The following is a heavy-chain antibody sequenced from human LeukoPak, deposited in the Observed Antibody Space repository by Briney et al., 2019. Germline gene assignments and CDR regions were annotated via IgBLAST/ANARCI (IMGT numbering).Heavy chain of an antibody. D-gene: IGHD4-17*01. CDR1: GFTFSSYW. Sequence: GGSLRLSCAASGFTFSSYWMHWVRHAPGKGLVWVSRINIDGSGTSYADSVKGRFTISRDNAKNTLYLQMNSLRVEDTAVYYCAKVRPGYYYMDVWGKGTTVTVSS. CDR2: INIDGSGT. CDR3: AKVRPGYYYMDV. J-gene: IGHJ6*03. V-gene: IGHV3-74*01.